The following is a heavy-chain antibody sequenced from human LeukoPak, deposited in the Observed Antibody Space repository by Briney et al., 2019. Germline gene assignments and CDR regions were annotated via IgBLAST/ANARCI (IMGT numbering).Heavy chain of an antibody. D-gene: IGHD2-15*01. CDR1: GGSFSGYY. Sequence: PSETLSLTCAVYGGSFSGYYWSWIRQPPGKGLEWIGEINHSGSTNYNPSLKSRVTISVDTSKNQFSLKLSSVTAADTAVYYCARGSVVPARLGYCSGGSCQRVGWFDPWGQGTLVTVSS. CDR3: ARGSVVPARLGYCSGGSCQRVGWFDP. J-gene: IGHJ5*02. CDR2: INHSGST. V-gene: IGHV4-34*01.